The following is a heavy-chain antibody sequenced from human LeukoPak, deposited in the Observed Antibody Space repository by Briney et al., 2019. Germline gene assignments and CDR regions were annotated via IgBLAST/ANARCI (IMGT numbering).Heavy chain of an antibody. J-gene: IGHJ3*02. CDR1: GYTFTSYA. Sequence: ASVKVSCKASGYTFTSYAMNWVRQAPGQGLEWMGWINTNTGNPTYAQGFTGRFVFSLDASVSTAYLQISSLKAEDTAVYYCARDQAYCGGDCYFRDAFDIWGQGTMVTVSS. D-gene: IGHD2-21*02. CDR3: ARDQAYCGGDCYFRDAFDI. V-gene: IGHV7-4-1*02. CDR2: INTNTGNP.